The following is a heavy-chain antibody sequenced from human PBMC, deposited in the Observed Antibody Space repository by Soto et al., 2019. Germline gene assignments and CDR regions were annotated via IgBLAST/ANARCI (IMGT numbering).Heavy chain of an antibody. Sequence: GGSLRLSCTASGLSGRNNYMSWVRQAPGMGLEWVSVIYNDGTTYYADSVKGRFTISRDTSKNTLSLQMDSLRAEDTAVYYCVRPLPSGRNYGMDVWGQGTTVTVSS. CDR3: VRPLPSGRNYGMDV. J-gene: IGHJ6*02. D-gene: IGHD3-10*01. V-gene: IGHV3-53*01. CDR2: IYNDGTT. CDR1: GLSGRNNY.